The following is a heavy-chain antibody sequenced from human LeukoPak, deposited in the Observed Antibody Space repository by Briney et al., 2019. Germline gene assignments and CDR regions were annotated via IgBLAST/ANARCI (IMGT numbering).Heavy chain of an antibody. CDR2: IYSGGST. D-gene: IGHD4-17*01. CDR1: GFTFDDYA. J-gene: IGHJ4*02. V-gene: IGHV3-66*01. Sequence: PGRSLRLSCAASGFTFDDYAMHWVRQAPGKGLEWVSVIYSGGSTYYADSVKGRFTISRDNSKNTLYLQMNGLRAEDTAVYYCARDSPTVTTTGDDYWGQGTLVTVSS. CDR3: ARDSPTVTTTGDDY.